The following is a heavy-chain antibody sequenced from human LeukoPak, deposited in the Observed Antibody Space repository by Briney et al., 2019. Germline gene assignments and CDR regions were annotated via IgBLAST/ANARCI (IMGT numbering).Heavy chain of an antibody. CDR1: VGSFSGYY. Sequence: PSETLSLTCAVYVGSFSGYYWSWIRQAPGKGLEWVGEINHGGSTNYNPSLKSRVTISVDTSKNQFSLKLNSVTAPDTAGYSCARIGDGNNRPPDYWGQGTTVTVSS. V-gene: IGHV4-34*01. CDR2: INHGGST. CDR3: ARIGDGNNRPPDY. D-gene: IGHD5-24*01. J-gene: IGHJ4*02.